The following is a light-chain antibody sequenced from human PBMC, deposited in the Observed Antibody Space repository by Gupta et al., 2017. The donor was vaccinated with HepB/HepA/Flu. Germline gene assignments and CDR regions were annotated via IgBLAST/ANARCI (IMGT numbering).Light chain of an antibody. CDR2: DAS. V-gene: IGKV1-33*01. Sequence: DIQMTQSPSSLSASVGDRVTITCQANEDISRFLNWWQQKSGKAPKLLIYDASNVETGVSSRFSGNSSGTHFTFTISSLQPEDIATYYCQQYDYVFLTFGQGTPVDI. CDR3: QQYDYVFLT. J-gene: IGKJ5*01. CDR1: EDISRF.